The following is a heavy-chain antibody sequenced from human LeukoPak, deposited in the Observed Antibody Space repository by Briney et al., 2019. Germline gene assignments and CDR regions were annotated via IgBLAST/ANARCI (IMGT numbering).Heavy chain of an antibody. CDR3: ATGLGHYYDY. J-gene: IGHJ4*02. Sequence: GGSLRLSCAASGISLNNYWMHWVRQAPGKGLVWASRVNSDGSSTVYADSVKGRFTISRDNARTTVYLQMSSLRLDDTATYYCATGLGHYYDYWGQGSLVTVSS. V-gene: IGHV3-74*01. CDR2: VNSDGSST. CDR1: GISLNNYW. D-gene: IGHD3-22*01.